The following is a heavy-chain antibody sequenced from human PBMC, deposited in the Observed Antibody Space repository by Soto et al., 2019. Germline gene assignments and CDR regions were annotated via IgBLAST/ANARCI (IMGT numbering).Heavy chain of an antibody. CDR2: INHSGST. J-gene: IGHJ6*02. D-gene: IGHD3-3*01. CDR1: GGSFRGYY. Sequence: SETLSLTCAVYGGSFRGYYCSWIRQPPGKGLEWIGEINHSGSTNYNPSLKSRVTISVDTSKNQFSLKLSSVTAADTAVYYCARNGSYYDFWSGYYFGGGMDVWGQGTTVTVSS. CDR3: ARNGSYYDFWSGYYFGGGMDV. V-gene: IGHV4-34*01.